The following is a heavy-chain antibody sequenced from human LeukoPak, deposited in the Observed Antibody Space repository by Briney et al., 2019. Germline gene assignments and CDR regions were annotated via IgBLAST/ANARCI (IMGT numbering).Heavy chain of an antibody. CDR1: GGTFSIYA. Sequence: GASVNVSCKASGGTFSIYAISWVRQAPGQGLEWMGRIIPLFGTANYAQKFQGRVTITTAESTSTAYMELQTLSSEDAAVYYCASRSYSMIYFDYWGQGTLVTVSS. CDR3: ASRSYSMIYFDY. CDR2: IIPLFGTA. J-gene: IGHJ4*02. V-gene: IGHV1-69*05. D-gene: IGHD1-26*01.